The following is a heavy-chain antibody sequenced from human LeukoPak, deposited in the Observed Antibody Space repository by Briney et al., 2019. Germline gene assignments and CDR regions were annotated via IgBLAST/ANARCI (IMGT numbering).Heavy chain of an antibody. V-gene: IGHV1-18*01. D-gene: IGHD3-10*01. CDR3: ARVTDGVLLWFGELLSPELPDSYFDY. CDR1: GYTFTSYG. CDR2: ISAYNGNT. Sequence: GASVKVSCKASGYTFTSYGISWVRQAPGQGLEWMGWISAYNGNTNYAQKLQGRVTMTTDTSTSTAYMELRSLRSDDTAVYYCARVTDGVLLWFGELLSPELPDSYFDYWGQGTLVTVSS. J-gene: IGHJ4*02.